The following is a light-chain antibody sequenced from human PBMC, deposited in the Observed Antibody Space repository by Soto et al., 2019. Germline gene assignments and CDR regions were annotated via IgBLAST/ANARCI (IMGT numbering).Light chain of an antibody. CDR2: YAS. CDR1: QSVRTN. J-gene: IGKJ5*01. V-gene: IGKV3-15*01. CDR3: QQYNNWPPIT. Sequence: EIMMTQSPATLSVSPGERATLSCRASQSVRTNLAWYQQRRDQAPRLLIYYASTRATGVPARFSGSGSGTEFTLTLSSLQSEDSALYYCQQYNNWPPITFGQGTRLEIK.